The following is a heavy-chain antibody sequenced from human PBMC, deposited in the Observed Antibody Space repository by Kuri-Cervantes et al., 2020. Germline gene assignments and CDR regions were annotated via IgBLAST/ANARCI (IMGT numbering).Heavy chain of an antibody. V-gene: IGHV3-20*04. D-gene: IGHD3-9*01. CDR1: GFTFDDYG. Sequence: GESLKISWAASGFTFDDYGMSWVRQAPGKGLEWVSGINWNGGSTGYADSVKGRFTISRDNAKNSLYLQMNSLRAEETALYYCAKDGDYDILTGYTRFDPWGQGTLVTVSS. CDR3: AKDGDYDILTGYTRFDP. J-gene: IGHJ5*02. CDR2: INWNGGST.